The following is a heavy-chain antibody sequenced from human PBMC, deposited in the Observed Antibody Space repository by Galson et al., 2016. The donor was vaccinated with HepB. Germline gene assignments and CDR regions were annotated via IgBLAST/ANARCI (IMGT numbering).Heavy chain of an antibody. J-gene: IGHJ4*02. V-gene: IGHV3-30-3*01. CDR2: ISYDGSNE. D-gene: IGHD1-26*01. CDR1: GFIFNSHA. CDR3: ARDRRGGSNTLDS. Sequence: SLRLSCAASGFIFNSHAMNWVRQAPGKGLEWVAVISYDGSNEYYADSVKGRFTISRDNPKNTLYLHMNSLRAEDTAVYYCARDRRGGSNTLDSWGQGTLVTVSS.